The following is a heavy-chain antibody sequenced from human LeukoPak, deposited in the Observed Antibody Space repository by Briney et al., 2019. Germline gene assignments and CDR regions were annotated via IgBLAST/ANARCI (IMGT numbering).Heavy chain of an antibody. CDR1: GDSISSYY. CDR3: ARSEYSYGADAFDI. D-gene: IGHD5-18*01. Sequence: SETLSLTCTVSGDSISSYYWSWLRQPPGKRLEWIGYVSNIETTNYNPSLKSRVTISVDTSKNQFSLRLNSVTAADTAVYYCARSEYSYGADAFDIWGQGTMVTVSS. CDR2: VSNIETT. J-gene: IGHJ3*02. V-gene: IGHV4-59*01.